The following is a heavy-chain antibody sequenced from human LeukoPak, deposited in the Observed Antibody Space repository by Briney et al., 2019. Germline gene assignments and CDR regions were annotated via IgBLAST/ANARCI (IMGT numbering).Heavy chain of an antibody. D-gene: IGHD3-3*01. CDR2: IRSKAYGGTT. Sequence: GGSLRLSCTASGFTFGDYAMSWVRQAPGKGLEWVGFIRSKAYGGTTEYAASVKGRFTISRDDSKSIAYLQMNSLKTEDTAVYYCTRATRHVLRFLEWLFQLAYWGQGTLVTVSS. CDR1: GFTFGDYA. CDR3: TRATRHVLRFLEWLFQLAY. V-gene: IGHV3-49*04. J-gene: IGHJ4*02.